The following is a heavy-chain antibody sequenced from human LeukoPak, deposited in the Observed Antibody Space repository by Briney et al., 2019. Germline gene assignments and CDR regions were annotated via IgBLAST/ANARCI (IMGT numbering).Heavy chain of an antibody. CDR3: ARGTAGYHSSYFDY. Sequence: PGGSLRLSCAASGFTFSSYSMNWVRQAPGKGLEWVSSISSSSSYIYYAGSVKGRFTISRDNAENTLYLQMNSLRAEDTAVYYCARGTAGYHSSYFDYWGQGTLVTVSS. V-gene: IGHV3-21*01. CDR1: GFTFSSYS. CDR2: ISSSSSYI. D-gene: IGHD3-16*02. J-gene: IGHJ4*02.